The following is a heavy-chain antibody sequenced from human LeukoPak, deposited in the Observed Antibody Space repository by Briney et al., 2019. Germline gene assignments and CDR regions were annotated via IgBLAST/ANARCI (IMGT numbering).Heavy chain of an antibody. CDR2: IGTAGDT. J-gene: IGHJ4*02. V-gene: IGHV3-13*01. Sequence: GGSLRFSCAASGLSVTNSYISWVRHAPGKMLEWVSAIGTAGDTYYPGSVKCRFTISRENAMNSSYLEMNSLRAGDTAVYYCERVAYEILTGSYYFDYWGQGTLVTVSS. CDR1: GLSVTNSY. D-gene: IGHD3-9*01. CDR3: ERVAYEILTGSYYFDY.